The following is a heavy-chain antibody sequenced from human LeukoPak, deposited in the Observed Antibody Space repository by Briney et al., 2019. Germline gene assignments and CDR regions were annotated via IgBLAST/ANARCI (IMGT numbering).Heavy chain of an antibody. J-gene: IGHJ4*02. D-gene: IGHD1-26*01. CDR1: GYTFTSYG. CDR3: ARMGAYGELDYFDY. CDR2: ISAYNGNT. V-gene: IGHV1-18*01. Sequence: EASVKVSCKASGYTFTSYGISWVRQAPGQGPEWMGWISAYNGNTNYAQKLQGRVTMTTDTSTSTAYMELRSLRSDDTAVYYCARMGAYGELDYFDYWGQGTLVTVSS.